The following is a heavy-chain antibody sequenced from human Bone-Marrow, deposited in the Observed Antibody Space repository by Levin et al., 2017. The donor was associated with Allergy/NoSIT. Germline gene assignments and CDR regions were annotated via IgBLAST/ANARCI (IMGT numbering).Heavy chain of an antibody. CDR1: GDSVISDGYY. J-gene: IGHJ5*02. V-gene: IGHV4-61*08. CDR2: VHSSGST. CDR3: ARGRDAYKLGAS. Sequence: PSETLSLTCTVSGDSVISDGYYCSWIRQPPGKGLECIGYVHSSGSTYYNPSLKSRVTISVDTSKNQFSLTVTSVAAADTAIYYCARGRDAYKLGASWGLGTLVTVSS. D-gene: IGHD5-24*01.